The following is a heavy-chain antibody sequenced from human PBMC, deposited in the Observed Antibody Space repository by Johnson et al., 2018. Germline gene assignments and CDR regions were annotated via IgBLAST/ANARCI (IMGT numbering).Heavy chain of an antibody. CDR1: GFTFSSYG. CDR3: ARDWGGSGSYLFAFDI. J-gene: IGHJ3*02. V-gene: IGHV3-33*01. D-gene: IGHD1-26*01. Sequence: QVQLVESGGGVVQPGRSLRLSCAASGFTFSSYGMHWVRQAPGKGLEWVAVIWYDGSNKYYADSVKGRFTISRDNSKNTLYLQMNSLRAEDTAVYYVARDWGGSGSYLFAFDIWGQGTMVTVSS. CDR2: IWYDGSNK.